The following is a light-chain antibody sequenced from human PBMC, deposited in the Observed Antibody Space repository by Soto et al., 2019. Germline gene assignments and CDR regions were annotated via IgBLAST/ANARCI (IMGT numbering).Light chain of an antibody. CDR1: SNDVGAYNY. J-gene: IGLJ1*01. V-gene: IGLV2-8*01. Sequence: QSALTQPPSASGSPGQAVTISCTGTSNDVGAYNYVSWYQQHPGKAPKLMIYEVNKRPSGVPDRFSGSKSGTTASLTVSGLQAEDEADYYCSSFAVSNSFVFGTGTKLTVL. CDR3: SSFAVSNSFV. CDR2: EVN.